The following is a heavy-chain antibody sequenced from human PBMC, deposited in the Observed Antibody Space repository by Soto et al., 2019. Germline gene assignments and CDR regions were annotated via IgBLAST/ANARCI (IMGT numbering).Heavy chain of an antibody. CDR1: GFTCSSYD. CDR2: ISGIRDYI. Sequence: GGSLRLSCAVSGFTCSSYDMSWVRQAPGKGLEWVSSISGIRDYIRYADSVKGRFTISRDNAKTSLYLQMNSLTAEDTAVYYCAREGVHNYTEYYFDYWGQGTLVTVSS. V-gene: IGHV3-21*06. D-gene: IGHD3-10*01. CDR3: AREGVHNYTEYYFDY. J-gene: IGHJ4*02.